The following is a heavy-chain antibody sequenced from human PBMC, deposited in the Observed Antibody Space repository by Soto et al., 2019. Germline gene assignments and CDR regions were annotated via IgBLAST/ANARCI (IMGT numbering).Heavy chain of an antibody. D-gene: IGHD1-7*01. CDR1: GGSFRGYY. CDR3: ARGNYNYYYYYGMDV. CDR2: INHSGST. V-gene: IGHV4-34*01. Sequence: SETLSLTCAVYGGSFRGYYWSWIRQPPGKGLEWIGEINHSGSTNYNPSLKSRVTISVDTSKNQFSLKLSSVTAAGTAVYYCARGNYNYYYYYGMDVWGQGTTVTV. J-gene: IGHJ6*02.